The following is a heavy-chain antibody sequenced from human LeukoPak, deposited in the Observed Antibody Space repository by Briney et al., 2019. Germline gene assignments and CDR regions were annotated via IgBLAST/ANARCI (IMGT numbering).Heavy chain of an antibody. CDR3: ARDSPYYYDSSGYRGAFDY. V-gene: IGHV3-21*04. CDR1: GFTFSSYS. Sequence: PGGSLRLSCAASGFTFSSYSMNWVRQAPGKGLEWVSSISSSSSYIYYADSVKGRFTISRDNAKNSLYLQMNSLRAEDTAVYYCARDSPYYYDSSGYRGAFDYWGQGTLVTVSS. D-gene: IGHD3-22*01. J-gene: IGHJ4*02. CDR2: ISSSSSYI.